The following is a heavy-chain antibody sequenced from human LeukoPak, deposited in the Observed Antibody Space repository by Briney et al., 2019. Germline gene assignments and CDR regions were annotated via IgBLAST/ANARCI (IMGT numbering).Heavy chain of an antibody. CDR3: ARVKGYCSSTSCYRYYYMDV. J-gene: IGHJ6*03. D-gene: IGHD2-2*01. CDR2: IYYSGST. V-gene: IGHV4-59*01. CDR1: GGSISSYY. Sequence: PSETLSLTCTVSGGSISSYYWSWIRQPPGKGLEWIGYIYYSGSTNYNPSLKSRVTISVDTSKNQFSLKLSSVTAADTAVYYCARVKGYCSSTSCYRYYYMDVWGKGTTVTVSS.